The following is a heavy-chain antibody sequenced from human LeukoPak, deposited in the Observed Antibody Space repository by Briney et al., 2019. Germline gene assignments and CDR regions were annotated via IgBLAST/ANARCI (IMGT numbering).Heavy chain of an antibody. J-gene: IGHJ6*02. V-gene: IGHV4-34*01. CDR2: INHSGST. D-gene: IGHD2-15*01. CDR1: GGSFSGYY. CDR3: ARVSHVVVAATGVYGMDV. Sequence: SETLSLTCAVYGGSFSGYYWSWIRQPPGKGLEWIGVINHSGSTNYNPSLKSRVTISVDTSKNQFSLKLSSVTAADTAVYYCARVSHVVVAATGVYGMDVWGQGTTVTVSS.